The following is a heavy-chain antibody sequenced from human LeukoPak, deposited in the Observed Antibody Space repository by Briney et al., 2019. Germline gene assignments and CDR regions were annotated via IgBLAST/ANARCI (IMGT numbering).Heavy chain of an antibody. CDR2: FNPENGNT. D-gene: IGHD3-3*01. Sequence: ASVKVSCKASGYSFVGYGITWVRQAPGQGLEWMGWFNPENGNTNYAQKLQGRVTMTTDTSTSTAYMELRSLRSDDTAVYYCARSGLYDFWSGYYYYWGQGTLVTVSS. J-gene: IGHJ4*02. CDR1: GYSFVGYG. V-gene: IGHV1-18*01. CDR3: ARSGLYDFWSGYYYY.